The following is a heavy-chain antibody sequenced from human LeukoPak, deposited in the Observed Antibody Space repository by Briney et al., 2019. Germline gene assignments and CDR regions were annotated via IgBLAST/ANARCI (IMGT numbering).Heavy chain of an antibody. Sequence: ASVKVSCKASGYTFTSYAMHWVRQAPGQRLEWMGWINAGNGNTKYLQEFQGRVTITRDTSASTAYMELSSLRSEDMAVYYCARDAYSSSWYGGIDYWGQGTLVTVSS. CDR3: ARDAYSSSWYGGIDY. CDR2: INAGNGNT. CDR1: GYTFTSYA. V-gene: IGHV1-3*03. D-gene: IGHD6-13*01. J-gene: IGHJ4*02.